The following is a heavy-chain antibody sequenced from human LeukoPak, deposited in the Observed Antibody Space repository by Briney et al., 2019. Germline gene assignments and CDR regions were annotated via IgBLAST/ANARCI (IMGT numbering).Heavy chain of an antibody. D-gene: IGHD2-15*01. Sequence: GESLNISCKASGYRFNSHWIGWVRQMPGKGLEWMGIIYPGDSDTRYSPSFQGQVTISADKSISTAYLPWSSLKASDTAMYYCARRGYCSGGGCFSHAFDIWGQGTVVTVSS. CDR3: ARRGYCSGGGCFSHAFDI. CDR1: GYRFNSHW. J-gene: IGHJ3*02. CDR2: IYPGDSDT. V-gene: IGHV5-51*01.